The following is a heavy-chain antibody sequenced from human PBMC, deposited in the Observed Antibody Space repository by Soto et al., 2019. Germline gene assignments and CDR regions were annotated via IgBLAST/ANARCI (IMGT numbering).Heavy chain of an antibody. CDR2: VSNGGSYT. D-gene: IGHD1-26*01. CDR3: SRDWDHMDV. V-gene: IGHV3-21*01. J-gene: IGHJ6*03. Sequence: EVQLVESGGGLVKPGESLRLACAGSGFSFRSYSFNWVRQAPWKGLEWVSSVSNGGSYTYYADSVKGRFTISRDNAENSAFLQMNSLRAEATAVYYCSRDWDHMDVWGKGTTVTVS. CDR1: GFSFRSYS.